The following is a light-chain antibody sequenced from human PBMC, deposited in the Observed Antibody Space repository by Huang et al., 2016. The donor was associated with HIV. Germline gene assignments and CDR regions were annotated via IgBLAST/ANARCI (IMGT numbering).Light chain of an antibody. CDR3: QQTYSTPQWT. J-gene: IGKJ1*01. CDR1: QTIYTY. CDR2: AAS. Sequence: DIQMTQSPSSLSASVGDRVTITCRASQTIYTYLSWYQQKPGKAPKLLIYAASSLQSGVPSRFRGSGSGTHFTLTISSLQPEDFTTYYCQQTYSTPQWTFGQGTKVEIK. V-gene: IGKV1-39*01.